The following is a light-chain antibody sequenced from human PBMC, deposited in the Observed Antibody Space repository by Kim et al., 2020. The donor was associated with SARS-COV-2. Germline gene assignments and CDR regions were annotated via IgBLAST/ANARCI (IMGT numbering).Light chain of an antibody. CDR1: NIGKKS. Sequence: SYELTQPPSVSAAPGKTARITCGGDNIGKKSVHWYQQKPGQAPVLVIFSDNDRPSGIPERISGSNSGNTATLTISGVEAGDEADYFCQVWGRTTEQYVFG. J-gene: IGLJ1*01. CDR2: SDN. V-gene: IGLV3-21*04. CDR3: QVWGRTTEQYV.